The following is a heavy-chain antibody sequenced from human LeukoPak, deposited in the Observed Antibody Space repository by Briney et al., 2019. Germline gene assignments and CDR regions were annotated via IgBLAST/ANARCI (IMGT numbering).Heavy chain of an antibody. CDR3: ARAEYSLGGYYFDY. D-gene: IGHD6-6*01. Sequence: ASVKVSCKASGYTFTGYYMHWVRQAPGQGLEWMGWINPNSGGTNYAQKLQGRVTMTTDTSTSTAYMELRSLRSDDTTVYYCARAEYSLGGYYFDYWGQGTLVTVSS. V-gene: IGHV1-2*02. CDR1: GYTFTGYY. CDR2: INPNSGGT. J-gene: IGHJ4*02.